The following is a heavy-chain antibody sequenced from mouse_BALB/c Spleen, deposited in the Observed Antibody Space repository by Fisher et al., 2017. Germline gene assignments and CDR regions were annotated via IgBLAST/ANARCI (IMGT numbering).Heavy chain of an antibody. CDR3: TREGYYAMDY. Sequence: KFKGKATLTADKSSSTAYMQLSSLTSEDSAVYYCTREGYYAMDYWGQGTSVTVS. J-gene: IGHJ4*01. V-gene: IGHV1-69*02.